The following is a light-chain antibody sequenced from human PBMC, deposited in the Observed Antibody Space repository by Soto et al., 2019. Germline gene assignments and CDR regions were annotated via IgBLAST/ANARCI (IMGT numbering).Light chain of an antibody. V-gene: IGKV1-39*01. CDR1: QSISNF. J-gene: IGKJ2*01. Sequence: DIQMTQSPSSLSASVGDRVTITCRASQSISNFLNWYQQKPGKAPELLFYAASSLHSGVPSRFSGSGSGTNFTLTISSLQPEDFATYSCQQSYTTPYTFGQGTKLEIK. CDR3: QQSYTTPYT. CDR2: AAS.